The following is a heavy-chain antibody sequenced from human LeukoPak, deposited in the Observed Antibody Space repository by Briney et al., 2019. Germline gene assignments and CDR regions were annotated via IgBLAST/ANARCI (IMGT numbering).Heavy chain of an antibody. CDR3: ARTFGSSWYRGAFDI. Sequence: GGSLRLSCAASGFTFRSYEMSWVRQAPGKGLEYVSAISSNGGSTYYANSVKGRFTISRDNSKNTLYLQMCSLRAEDMAVYYCARTFGSSWYRGAFDIWGQGTMVTVSS. J-gene: IGHJ3*02. CDR1: GFTFRSYE. D-gene: IGHD6-13*01. V-gene: IGHV3-64*01. CDR2: ISSNGGST.